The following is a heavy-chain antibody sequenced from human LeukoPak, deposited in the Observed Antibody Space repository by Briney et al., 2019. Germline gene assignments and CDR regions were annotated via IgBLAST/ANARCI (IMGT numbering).Heavy chain of an antibody. CDR2: IDWDDAK. Sequence: SGPALVQPTQTLTLTRTFSGFSLSTSGMCVNWIRQPPGKALEWLARIDWDDAKFYSTSLKTRLTISKDTSKNQVVLTMTNMDPVDTATYYCARLYSSSSGLFDSWGQGTLVTVSS. CDR1: GFSLSTSGMC. D-gene: IGHD6-6*01. J-gene: IGHJ4*02. V-gene: IGHV2-70*17. CDR3: ARLYSSSSGLFDS.